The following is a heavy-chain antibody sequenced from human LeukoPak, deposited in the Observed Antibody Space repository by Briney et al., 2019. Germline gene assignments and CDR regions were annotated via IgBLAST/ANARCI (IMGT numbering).Heavy chain of an antibody. CDR1: GYTFTNYD. CDR3: ASDARGAAAADDPLDI. D-gene: IGHD6-13*01. Sequence: GASVKVSCTASGYTFTNYDFNWMRQATGQGLDWMGWMNPNSGSTGYAQKFQGRVTMARDTSISTAYMELSSLTSEDTAVYYCASDARGAAAADDPLDIWGQGTTVTVSS. J-gene: IGHJ3*02. V-gene: IGHV1-8*01. CDR2: MNPNSGST.